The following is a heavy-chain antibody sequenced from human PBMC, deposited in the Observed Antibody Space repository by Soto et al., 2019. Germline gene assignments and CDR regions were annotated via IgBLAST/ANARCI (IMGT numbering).Heavy chain of an antibody. CDR2: IYHSGST. Sequence: QVQLQESGPGLVKPSGTLSLTCAVSSCSISSRNWWSWVRQPPGKGLEWMGEIYHSGSTNYNPSLKSRVPISVDKSKNQFSLKLSSVPAADTAVYYCARDLSGSSSGYYYYYYMYVWGTGTTVTVSS. V-gene: IGHV4-4*02. J-gene: IGHJ6*03. CDR3: ARDLSGSSSGYYYYYYMYV. D-gene: IGHD6-6*01. CDR1: SCSISSRNW.